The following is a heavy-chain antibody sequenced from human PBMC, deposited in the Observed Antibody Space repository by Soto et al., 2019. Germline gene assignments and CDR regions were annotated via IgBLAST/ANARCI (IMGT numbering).Heavy chain of an antibody. CDR1: GYTFTGYY. CDR3: ARGGSSGYYYANNY. CDR2: VNPNTGGT. V-gene: IGHV1-2*02. J-gene: IGHJ4*02. D-gene: IGHD3-22*01. Sequence: ASVKVSCKASGYTFTGYYMHWVRQAPGQGLGWVGWVNPNTGGTNYAQKFQGRVTMTRDTSISTTYMELSRLRSDDTAVYYCARGGSSGYYYANNYWGQGTLVTVSS.